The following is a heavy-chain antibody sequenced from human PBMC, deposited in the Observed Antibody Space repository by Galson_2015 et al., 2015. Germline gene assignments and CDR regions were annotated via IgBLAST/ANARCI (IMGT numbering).Heavy chain of an antibody. J-gene: IGHJ3*02. CDR3: VRSKSDWYGANGDAFDI. CDR2: ISSDGRTR. D-gene: IGHD4/OR15-4a*01. V-gene: IGHV3-74*01. CDR1: GFTFSNYW. Sequence: SLRLSCAASGFTFSNYWIHWVRQDSGKGLVWVGCISSDGRTRRYADSVEGRLSISRDNARNTLYVQMNSLRAEDTAVYYCVRSKSDWYGANGDAFDIWGQGTKVTVSS.